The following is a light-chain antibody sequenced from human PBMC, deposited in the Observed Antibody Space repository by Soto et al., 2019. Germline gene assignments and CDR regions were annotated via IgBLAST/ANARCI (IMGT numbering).Light chain of an antibody. V-gene: IGKV4-1*01. CDR2: WAS. Sequence: DIVMTQSPESLAVSLGERATINCKSSQSVFYSSNNKNYLAWYQQKSGQPPKLLIYWASTRQSGVPDRFSGSGSGTDFTLTISSLQAEDVAVYYCQQYYSTLTWTFGQGTKVEIK. CDR3: QQYYSTLTWT. CDR1: QSVFYSSNNKNY. J-gene: IGKJ1*01.